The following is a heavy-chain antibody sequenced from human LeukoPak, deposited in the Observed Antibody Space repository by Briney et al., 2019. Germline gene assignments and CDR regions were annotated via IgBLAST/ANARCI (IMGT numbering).Heavy chain of an antibody. D-gene: IGHD1-1*01. J-gene: IGHJ4*02. V-gene: IGHV1-2*02. CDR3: ARDRSGTSFSFDY. CDR2: INPNSGGT. Sequence: ASVKVSCKASGYTFTGYYMHWVRQAPGQGLEWMGWINPNSGGTNYAQKFQGRVTMTRGTSISTAYMELSRLRSDDTAVYYCARDRSGTSFSFDYWGQGTLVTVSS. CDR1: GYTFTGYY.